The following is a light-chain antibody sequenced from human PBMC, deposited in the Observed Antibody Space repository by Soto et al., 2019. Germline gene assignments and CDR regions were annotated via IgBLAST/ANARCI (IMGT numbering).Light chain of an antibody. J-gene: IGKJ3*01. V-gene: IGKV1-27*01. CDR2: AAS. CDR3: QKYDSVPLT. Sequence: DIQMTQSPSSLSESVGDRVTITCRASQGISKYLAWYQQKPGKVPKLLIYAASTLQSGVPSRFSGSGSGTDFTLTISSLQPEDVATYYCQKYDSVPLTFGPGTKVDVK. CDR1: QGISKY.